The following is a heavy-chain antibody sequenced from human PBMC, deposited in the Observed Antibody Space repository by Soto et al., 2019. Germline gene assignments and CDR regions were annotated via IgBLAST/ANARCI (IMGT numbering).Heavy chain of an antibody. J-gene: IGHJ4*02. CDR2: ISGIGSGT. CDR3: AKERPTTTCFDY. D-gene: IGHD1-1*01. V-gene: IGHV3-23*01. CDR1: GFTFSTYG. Sequence: RGALRVSCGSSGFTFSTYGMTWVRQAPGKGLEWVSAISGIGSGTNYADSVKGRFTVSIDNSKNILSLQMNSLRAEDTSVYYCAKERPTTTCFDYWGPGTMVTVSS.